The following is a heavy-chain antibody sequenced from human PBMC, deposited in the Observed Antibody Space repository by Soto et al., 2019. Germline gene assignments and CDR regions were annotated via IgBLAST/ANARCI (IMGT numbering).Heavy chain of an antibody. Sequence: SETLSLTCAVYGGSFSGPNWSWIRQPPGKGLEWIGEINHSGSTNYNPSLKSRVTISIDMSKNQYSLKVTSVTAADTAVYYCARGWGFGFDPWGQGILITVSS. D-gene: IGHD3-10*01. CDR1: GGSFSGPN. V-gene: IGHV4-34*01. CDR2: INHSGST. CDR3: ARGWGFGFDP. J-gene: IGHJ5*02.